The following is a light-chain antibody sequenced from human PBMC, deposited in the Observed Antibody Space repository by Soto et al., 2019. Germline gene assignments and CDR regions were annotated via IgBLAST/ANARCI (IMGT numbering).Light chain of an antibody. Sequence: EFVLTQSPGTLSLSPGERATLSCRASQTVRNNYLAWYQQKPGQAPRLLIYDVSSRATGIPDRFSGSGSGTDFTLTISRLEPEDFAVFYCQQYGTSEIIFGQGTRLEIK. CDR3: QQYGTSEII. CDR2: DVS. V-gene: IGKV3-20*01. J-gene: IGKJ5*01. CDR1: QTVRNNY.